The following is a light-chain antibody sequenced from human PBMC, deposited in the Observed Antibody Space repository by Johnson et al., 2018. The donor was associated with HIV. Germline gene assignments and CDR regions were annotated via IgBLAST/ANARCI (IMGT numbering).Light chain of an antibody. CDR2: DNN. J-gene: IGLJ1*01. Sequence: QPVLTQPPSVSAAPGQKVTISCSGSSSNIGNNYVSWYQQLPGTAPKLLIYDNNKRPSGIPDRFSGSKSGTSATLGITGLQTGDEADYYCGTWDSSLSAGVFGHGTKVTVL. CDR3: GTWDSSLSAGV. V-gene: IGLV1-51*01. CDR1: SSNIGNNY.